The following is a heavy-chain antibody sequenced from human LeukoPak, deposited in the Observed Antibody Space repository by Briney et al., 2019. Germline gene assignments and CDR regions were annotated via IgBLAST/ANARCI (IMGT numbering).Heavy chain of an antibody. Sequence: GGSLRLSCAASGFTFSSYSMNWVRQAPGKGLEWDSSISSSSSYIYYADSVKGRFTISRDNAKNSLYLQMNSLRAEDTAVYYCASDYSILTGYYDWGQGTLVTVSS. CDR3: ASDYSILTGYYD. V-gene: IGHV3-21*01. D-gene: IGHD3-9*01. CDR2: ISSSSSYI. J-gene: IGHJ4*02. CDR1: GFTFSSYS.